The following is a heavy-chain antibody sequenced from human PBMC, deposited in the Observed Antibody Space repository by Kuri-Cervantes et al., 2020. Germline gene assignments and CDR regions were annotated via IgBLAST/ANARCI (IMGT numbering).Heavy chain of an antibody. CDR3: AREYYDILTGYYRGLKEYYFDY. CDR1: DQSISTNYN. CDR2: IYHSGST. Sequence: SETLSLTCIVSDQSISTNYNWGWIRQPPGKGLEWIGSIYHSGSTYYNPSLKSRVTISVDTSKNQFSLKLSSVTAADTAVYYCAREYYDILTGYYRGLKEYYFDYWGQGTLVTVSS. D-gene: IGHD3-9*01. J-gene: IGHJ4*02. V-gene: IGHV4-38-2*02.